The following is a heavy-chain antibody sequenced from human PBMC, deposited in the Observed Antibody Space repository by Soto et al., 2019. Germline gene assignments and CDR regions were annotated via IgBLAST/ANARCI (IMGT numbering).Heavy chain of an antibody. CDR3: TAEMWRSSRAARDY. Sequence: EVQLLEAGGGLVKPGESLRISCTGFGFTFSETWMNWVRQVPGEGLGWVGRVQTNLDGGTAEYAASVRGRFIISSDDSRSTVYLQMNRLKSENTAVYYCTAEMWRSSRAARDYWGAGILVTVSA. J-gene: IGHJ4*02. V-gene: IGHV3-15*01. CDR1: GFTFSETW. CDR2: VQTNLDGGTA. D-gene: IGHD6-19*01.